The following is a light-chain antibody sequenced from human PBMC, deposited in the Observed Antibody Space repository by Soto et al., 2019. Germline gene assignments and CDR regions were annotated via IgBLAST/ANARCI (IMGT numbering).Light chain of an antibody. V-gene: IGLV2-23*01. Sequence: QSVLAQPASVSGSPGQSITTSCTGTSSDVGSYNLVSWYQQHPGKAPKVMIYEGSKRPSGVSNRFSGSKSGNTASLTISGLQAEDEADYYCFSYAGSITYVFGTGTKVTVL. CDR1: SSDVGSYNL. CDR3: FSYAGSITYV. CDR2: EGS. J-gene: IGLJ1*01.